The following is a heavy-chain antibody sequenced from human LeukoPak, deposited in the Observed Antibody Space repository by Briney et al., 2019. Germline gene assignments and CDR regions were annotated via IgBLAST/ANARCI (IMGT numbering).Heavy chain of an antibody. CDR2: INHSGST. Sequence: PSETLSLTCAVYGGSFSGYYWSWIRQPPGKGLEWIGEINHSGSTNYNPSLKSRVTISVDTFKNQFSLKLSSVTAADTAVYYCARGKSQYDYVWGSYRNPDRYFDYWGQGTLVTVSS. J-gene: IGHJ4*02. CDR1: GGSFSGYY. CDR3: ARGKSQYDYVWGSYRNPDRYFDY. V-gene: IGHV4-34*01. D-gene: IGHD3-16*02.